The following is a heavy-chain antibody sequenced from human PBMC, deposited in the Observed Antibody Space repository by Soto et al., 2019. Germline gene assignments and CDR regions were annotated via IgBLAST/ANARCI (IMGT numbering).Heavy chain of an antibody. Sequence: EVQLLESGGGLVQPGGSLRLSCAASGFTFTNYAMNWVRQAPGKGLEWVSGISGSGGSTYYADSVKGRFTISRDNSKNTLYVQMSSLRAEDTAVYYCAKGVDCSSTSCYRSAFDIWGQSTMVTVSS. D-gene: IGHD2-2*01. CDR1: GFTFTNYA. CDR2: ISGSGGST. V-gene: IGHV3-23*01. J-gene: IGHJ3*02. CDR3: AKGVDCSSTSCYRSAFDI.